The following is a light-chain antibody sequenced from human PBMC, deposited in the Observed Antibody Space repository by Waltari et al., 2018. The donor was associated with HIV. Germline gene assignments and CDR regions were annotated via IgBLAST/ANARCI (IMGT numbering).Light chain of an antibody. CDR1: SSNIGNDY. CDR3: GTWDRTLGGGV. J-gene: IGLJ3*02. CDR2: DNS. V-gene: IGLV1-51*01. Sequence: QSVLTQPPSVSAAPGQKVTISCSRSSSNIGNDYVSWYQHVPGAAPRLLLYDNSKQPSGIPDRFSGSESGTSATLAITGLQTGDEADYYCGTWDRTLGGGVFGGGTKLTVL.